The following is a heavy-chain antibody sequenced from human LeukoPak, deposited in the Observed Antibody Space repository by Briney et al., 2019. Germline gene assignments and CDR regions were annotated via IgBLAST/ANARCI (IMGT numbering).Heavy chain of an antibody. CDR3: ARADDYGETANAFDI. D-gene: IGHD4-17*01. CDR2: IYYSGST. CDR1: GGSISSHY. Sequence: SETLSLTCTVSGGSISSHYWSWIRQPPGKGLERIGYIYYSGSTNYNPSLKSRVTISVDTSKNQFSLKLSSVTAADTAVYYCARADDYGETANAFDIWGQGTMVTVSS. V-gene: IGHV4-59*11. J-gene: IGHJ3*02.